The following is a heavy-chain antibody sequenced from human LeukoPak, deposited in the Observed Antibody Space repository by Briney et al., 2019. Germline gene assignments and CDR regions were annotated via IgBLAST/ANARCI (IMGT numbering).Heavy chain of an antibody. V-gene: IGHV4-38-2*02. Sequence: PSETLSLTCTVSGYSISSGYYWGWIRQPPGKGLEWIGSIYHSGSTYYNPSLKSRVTTSVDTSKNQFSLKLSSVTAADTAVYYCARTARGSGSYYRFDYWGQGTLVTVSS. J-gene: IGHJ4*02. CDR3: ARTARGSGSYYRFDY. CDR2: IYHSGST. CDR1: GYSISSGYY. D-gene: IGHD3-10*01.